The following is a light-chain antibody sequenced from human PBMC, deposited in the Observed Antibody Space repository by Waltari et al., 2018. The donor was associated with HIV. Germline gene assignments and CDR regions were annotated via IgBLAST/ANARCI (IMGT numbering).Light chain of an antibody. CDR2: DVS. J-gene: IGLJ2*01. CDR3: CSYAGSYSVV. V-gene: IGLV2-11*01. Sequence: QSALTQPRSVSGSPGQSVPIPCTGTSTDVGGYNYVSWYQQHPGKAPTLMIYDVSKRPSGVPDRSSGSKSGNTASLTISGLQAEDEADYYCCSYAGSYSVVFGGGTKLTVL. CDR1: STDVGGYNY.